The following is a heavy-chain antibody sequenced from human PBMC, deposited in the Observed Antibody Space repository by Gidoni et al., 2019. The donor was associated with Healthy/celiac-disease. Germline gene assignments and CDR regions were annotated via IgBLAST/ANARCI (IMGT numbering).Heavy chain of an antibody. CDR3: AKDTAQGDGYYYYGMDV. CDR1: GFTFSSYA. J-gene: IGHJ6*02. V-gene: IGHV3-23*01. D-gene: IGHD5-18*01. CDR2: ISGSGGST. Sequence: EVQLLESGGGLVQPGGSLRLSCAASGFTFSSYAMSWVRQAPGKGLEWVSAISGSGGSTYYADSVKGRFTISRDNSKNTLYLQMNSLRAEDTAVYYCAKDTAQGDGYYYYGMDVWGQGTTVTVSS.